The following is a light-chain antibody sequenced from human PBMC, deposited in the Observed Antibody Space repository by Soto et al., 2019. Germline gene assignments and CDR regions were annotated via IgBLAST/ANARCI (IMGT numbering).Light chain of an antibody. V-gene: IGKV3-11*01. CDR1: PSVSNS. Sequence: ESVLTQSPATLSLSPGERATLSCRASPSVSNSLAWYQHKPGQAPRLLIYDASNRATGVPTRFSGSGSGTDFTLTISSLEPEDFAVYYCQQRSNWPLTFGPGTKVDIK. CDR3: QQRSNWPLT. CDR2: DAS. J-gene: IGKJ3*01.